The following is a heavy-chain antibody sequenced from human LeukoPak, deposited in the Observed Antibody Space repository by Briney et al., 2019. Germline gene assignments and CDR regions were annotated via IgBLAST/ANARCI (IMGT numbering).Heavy chain of an antibody. V-gene: IGHV3-11*01. CDR3: ARYSGGYDYTGSYYGAPAFDI. CDR2: ISSSGSTI. J-gene: IGHJ3*02. D-gene: IGHD3-22*01. Sequence: PGGSLRLSFAASGFTFSDYYMSWIRQAPGKGLEWDSYISSSGSTIYYADSVKGRFTISRDNAKNSLYLEMDSLRAEDTAVYYCARYSGGYDYTGSYYGAPAFDIWRQGTMVTVSS. CDR1: GFTFSDYY.